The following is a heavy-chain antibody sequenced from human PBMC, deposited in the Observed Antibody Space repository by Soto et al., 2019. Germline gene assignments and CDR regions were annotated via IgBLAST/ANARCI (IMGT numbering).Heavy chain of an antibody. Sequence: QVQLVQSGGEVKKPWASVKLSCTASGYTFTSYGISWVRQAPGQGLEWMGWISAYNGKTNYAKNVQGRVTMTTDTFTRAADLELRSLRSDDTDVYYCARGGDVNYYHGMDCWGKGTKVTVPS. CDR1: GYTFTSYG. CDR3: ARGGDVNYYHGMDC. V-gene: IGHV1-18*01. CDR2: ISAYNGKT. D-gene: IGHD5-12*01. J-gene: IGHJ6*04.